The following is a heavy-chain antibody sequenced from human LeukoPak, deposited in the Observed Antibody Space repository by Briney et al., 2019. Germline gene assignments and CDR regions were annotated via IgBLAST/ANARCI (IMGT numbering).Heavy chain of an antibody. J-gene: IGHJ4*02. CDR1: GFTFSSFA. D-gene: IGHD2-2*01. V-gene: IGHV3-23*01. CDR3: AKSHSVVQRGYFDY. CDR2: ISDSGGST. Sequence: GGSLRLSCAASGFTFSSFAMTWVRQAPGKGLEWVSTISDSGGSTYYADSVKGRFTISRDNSKDTLYVQMNSLRAEDAAVYYWAKSHSVVQRGYFDYWGQGTLVTVSS.